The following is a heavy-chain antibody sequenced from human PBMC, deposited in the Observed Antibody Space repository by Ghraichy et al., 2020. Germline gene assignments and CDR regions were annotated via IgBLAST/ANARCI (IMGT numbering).Heavy chain of an antibody. J-gene: IGHJ3*02. CDR1: GFTFSSYW. D-gene: IGHD2-8*01. CDR3: ARSYSDCTNGVCYPHDAFDI. CDR2: IKQDGSEK. V-gene: IGHV3-7*01. Sequence: GGSLRLSCAASGFTFSSYWMSWVRQAPGKRLEWVANIKQDGSEKYYVDSVKGRFTISRDNAKNSLYLQMNSLRAEDTAVYYCARSYSDCTNGVCYPHDAFDIWGQGTMVTVSS.